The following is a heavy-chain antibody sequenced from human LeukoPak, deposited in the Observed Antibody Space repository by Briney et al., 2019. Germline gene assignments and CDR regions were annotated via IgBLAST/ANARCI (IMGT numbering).Heavy chain of an antibody. J-gene: IGHJ4*02. CDR1: GFTFSIYA. CDR3: AKVFYGDYGIRYYFDY. CDR2: ISGSGGST. V-gene: IGHV3-23*01. D-gene: IGHD4-17*01. Sequence: GRSLRLSCAASGFTFSIYAMSWVRQAPGKGLEWVSAISGSGGSTYYADSVKGRFTISRDNSKNTLYLQMNSLRAEDTAVYYCAKVFYGDYGIRYYFDYWGQGTWSPSPQ.